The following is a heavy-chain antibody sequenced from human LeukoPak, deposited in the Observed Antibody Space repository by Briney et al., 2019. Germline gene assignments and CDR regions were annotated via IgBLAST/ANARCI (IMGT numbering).Heavy chain of an antibody. CDR1: GFTFSSYG. J-gene: IGHJ4*02. D-gene: IGHD2-15*01. CDR3: ARDGYCSGGSCYSSHFDY. Sequence: GGSLRLSCAASGFTFSSYGMHWVRQAPGKGLEWVAVIWYDGSNKYYADSVKGRFTISRDNSKNTLYLQMNSLRAEDTAVYYCARDGYCSGGSCYSSHFDYWGQGTLVTVSS. V-gene: IGHV3-33*01. CDR2: IWYDGSNK.